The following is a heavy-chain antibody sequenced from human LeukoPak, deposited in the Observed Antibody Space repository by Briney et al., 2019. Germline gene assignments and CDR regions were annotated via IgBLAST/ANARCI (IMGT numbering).Heavy chain of an antibody. J-gene: IGHJ4*02. V-gene: IGHV3-23*01. CDR3: ARDPLGTPVSPVGSY. D-gene: IGHD1-26*01. CDR1: GFTFSSYA. Sequence: GGSLRLSCAASGFTFSSYAMSWVRQAPGKGLEWVSAISGSGGSTYYADSVKGRFTISRDNSKNTLYLQMNSLRAEDTAVYYCARDPLGTPVSPVGSYWGQGTLVTVSS. CDR2: ISGSGGST.